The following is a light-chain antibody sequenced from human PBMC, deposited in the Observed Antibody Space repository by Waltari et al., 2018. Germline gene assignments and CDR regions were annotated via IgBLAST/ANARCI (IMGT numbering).Light chain of an antibody. CDR1: QSVTTN. V-gene: IGKV3-15*01. J-gene: IGKJ3*01. CDR3: QQYNNWPPLFT. CDR2: GAS. Sequence: EIVMTQSPATLSVSPGERATLSCRASQSVTTNLAWYQQKPGQAPRLLLYGASTRATGIPARFSGSGSGKEFTLTISGTQSGDFAIYYCQQYNNWPPLFTFGPGTRVDFK.